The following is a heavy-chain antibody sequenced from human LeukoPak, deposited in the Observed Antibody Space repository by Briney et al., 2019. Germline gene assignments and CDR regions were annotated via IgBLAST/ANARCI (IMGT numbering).Heavy chain of an antibody. V-gene: IGHV3-30*02. Sequence: PGGSLRLSCAASGFTFSSYGMHWVRQAPGKGLEWVAFIRYDGSNKYYADSVKGRFTISRDNSKNTLYLQMNSLRAEGTAVYYCAKDARDRLRFLEWSSFDYWGQGTLVTVSS. CDR2: IRYDGSNK. CDR3: AKDARDRLRFLEWSSFDY. CDR1: GFTFSSYG. D-gene: IGHD3-3*01. J-gene: IGHJ4*02.